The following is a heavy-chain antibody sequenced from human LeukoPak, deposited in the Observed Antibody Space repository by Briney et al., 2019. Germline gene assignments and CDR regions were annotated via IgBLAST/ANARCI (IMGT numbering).Heavy chain of an antibody. Sequence: GASVKVSCKASGYTFTSYGISWVRQAPGQGLEWMGWISAYNGNTNYAQKLQGRVTMTTDTSTSTAYMELRSLRSDDTAVYYCARSGITMIVAGYYYMDVWGKGTTVTVSS. CDR3: ARSGITMIVAGYYYMDV. J-gene: IGHJ6*03. CDR2: ISAYNGNT. CDR1: GYTFTSYG. V-gene: IGHV1-18*01. D-gene: IGHD3-22*01.